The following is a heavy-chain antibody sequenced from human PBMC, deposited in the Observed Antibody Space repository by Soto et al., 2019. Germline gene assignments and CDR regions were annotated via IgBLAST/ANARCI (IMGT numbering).Heavy chain of an antibody. CDR2: IIPILGIA. V-gene: IGHV1-69*02. J-gene: IGHJ4*02. CDR3: ARMKDGWVYFDY. CDR1: GGTFSSYT. Sequence: SVKVSCKASGGTFSSYTISWVRQAPGQGREWMGRIIPILGIANYAQKFQGRVTITADKSTSTAYMELSSLRSEDTAVYYCARMKDGWVYFDYWGQGTLVTVSS. D-gene: IGHD6-19*01.